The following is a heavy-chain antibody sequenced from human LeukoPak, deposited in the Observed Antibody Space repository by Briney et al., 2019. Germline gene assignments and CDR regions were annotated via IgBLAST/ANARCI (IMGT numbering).Heavy chain of an antibody. CDR1: GFTFRTYN. CDR3: ARPRGAPGYMDV. D-gene: IGHD3-10*01. J-gene: IGHJ6*03. CDR2: FGSSSLYI. V-gene: IGHV3-21*01. Sequence: GRSLRFSCAALGFTFRTYNMDGVRQSPGKGLGWVSSFGSSSLYIDSADSAKGRFTISRDNAKNSLYLQMNSLRAEDTAVYYCARPRGAPGYMDVWGKGTTVTISS.